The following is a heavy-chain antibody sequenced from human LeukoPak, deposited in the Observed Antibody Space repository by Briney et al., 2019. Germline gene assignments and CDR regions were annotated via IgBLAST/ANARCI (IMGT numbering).Heavy chain of an antibody. J-gene: IGHJ6*03. CDR2: INHSGNR. V-gene: IGHV4-34*01. CDR3: ARFGFEYDVGSGIHFYYMDV. Sequence: SETLSLTCGVSGGSFSGFYWSWIRQSPEKGLEWIGEINHSGNRKSNPSLKSRLTMSVDTSKKHISLNLTSVTAADTAVYYCARFGFEYDVGSGIHFYYMDVWGTGTTVTVSS. D-gene: IGHD3-10*01. CDR1: GGSFSGFY.